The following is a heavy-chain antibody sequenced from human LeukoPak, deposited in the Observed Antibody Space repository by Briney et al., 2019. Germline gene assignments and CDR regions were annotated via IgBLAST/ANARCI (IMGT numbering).Heavy chain of an antibody. CDR3: ARQRIVVVPAAKVNWFDP. D-gene: IGHD2-2*01. Sequence: SETLSLTCTVSGGSISSSSYYWGWIRQPPGKGLEWIGSIYYSGSTYYNPSLKSRVTISVDTSKNQFSLKLSSVTTADTAVYYCARQRIVVVPAAKVNWFDPWGQGTLVTVSS. CDR2: IYYSGST. CDR1: GGSISSSSYY. V-gene: IGHV4-39*01. J-gene: IGHJ5*02.